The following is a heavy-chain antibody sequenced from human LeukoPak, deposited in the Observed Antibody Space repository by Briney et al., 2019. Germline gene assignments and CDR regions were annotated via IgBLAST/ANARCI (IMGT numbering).Heavy chain of an antibody. CDR1: GGSFSGYY. Sequence: KPSETLSLTCAVYGGSFSGYYWSWIRQPPGKGLEWIGEINHSGSTNYNPSLKSRVTISVDTSKNQFSLKLSSVTAADTAVYYCARAPPRGWLQHYYYYGMDVWGQGTTVTVSS. CDR2: INHSGST. CDR3: ARAPPRGWLQHYYYYGMDV. J-gene: IGHJ6*02. V-gene: IGHV4-34*01. D-gene: IGHD5-24*01.